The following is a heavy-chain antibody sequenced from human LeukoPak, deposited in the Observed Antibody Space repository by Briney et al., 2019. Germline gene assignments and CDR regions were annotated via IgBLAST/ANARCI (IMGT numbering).Heavy chain of an antibody. CDR2: ISSSGSTI. Sequence: GGSLRLSCAASGFTFSDYYMSWIRQAPGKGLEWVSYISSSGSTIYYADSVKGRFTISRDNAKNSLYLQMNSLRAEDTAVYYCARLASLSSWYRYFYYGMDVWGQGTTVTVSS. J-gene: IGHJ6*02. CDR1: GFTFSDYY. D-gene: IGHD6-13*01. V-gene: IGHV3-11*01. CDR3: ARLASLSSWYRYFYYGMDV.